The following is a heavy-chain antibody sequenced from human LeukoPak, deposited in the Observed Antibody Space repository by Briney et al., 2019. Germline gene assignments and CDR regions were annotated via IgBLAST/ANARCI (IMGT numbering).Heavy chain of an antibody. CDR3: AKDISYGYLDY. CDR1: GFTFSSYG. D-gene: IGHD5-18*01. V-gene: IGHV3-30*18. J-gene: IGHJ4*02. Sequence: GGSLRLSCAAPGFTFSSYGMHWVRQAPGKGLEWVTVISYDGSNKYYADSVKGRFTISRDNSKNTVFLQMNSLRAEDTAVYYCAKDISYGYLDYWGQGTLVTVSS. CDR2: ISYDGSNK.